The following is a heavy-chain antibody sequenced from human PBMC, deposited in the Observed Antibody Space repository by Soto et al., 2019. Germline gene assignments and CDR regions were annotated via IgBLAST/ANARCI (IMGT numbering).Heavy chain of an antibody. J-gene: IGHJ6*02. V-gene: IGHV3-23*01. CDR2: IRGSATTT. CDR3: ANDILEVTPGMAV. CDR1: GFTFSNYA. Sequence: EVQLLESGGGLVQPGGSLRLSCIASGFTFSNYAMSWVRQAPGKGLEWVSAIRGSATTTYYADSVTGRFTISRDNSKNTLYLQMKSLSVEVPAIYFGANDILEVTPGMAVWGQGTTVSVS. D-gene: IGHD2-21*02.